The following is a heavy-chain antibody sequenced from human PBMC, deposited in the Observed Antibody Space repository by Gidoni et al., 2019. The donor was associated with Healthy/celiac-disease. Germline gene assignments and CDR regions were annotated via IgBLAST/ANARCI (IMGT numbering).Heavy chain of an antibody. CDR3: ARGRGYSDY. Sequence: QVQLVESGGGVVQPGRSLRLSCAASGFTLRGYGMHWVRQAPGKGLEWVAVIWYDGSNKYYTDSVKGRFTISRDNSKNTLYLQMNSLRAEDTAVYYCARGRGYSDYWGQGTLVTVSS. J-gene: IGHJ4*02. V-gene: IGHV3-33*01. CDR1: GFTLRGYG. CDR2: IWYDGSNK.